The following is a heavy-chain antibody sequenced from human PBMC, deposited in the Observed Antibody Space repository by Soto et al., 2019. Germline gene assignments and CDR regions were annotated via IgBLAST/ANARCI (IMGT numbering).Heavy chain of an antibody. Sequence: LRLSCAASGFTFSSYGMHWVRQAPGKGLEWVAVISYDGSNKYYADSVKGRFTISRDNAKNSLYLQMNSLRAEDTAVYYCAREFILYSYYMDVWGKGTTVTVSS. J-gene: IGHJ6*03. V-gene: IGHV3-30*03. CDR2: ISYDGSNK. D-gene: IGHD3-16*01. CDR1: GFTFSSYG. CDR3: AREFILYSYYMDV.